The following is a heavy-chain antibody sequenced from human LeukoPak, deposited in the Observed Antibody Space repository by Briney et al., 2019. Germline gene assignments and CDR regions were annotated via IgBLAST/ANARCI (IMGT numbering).Heavy chain of an antibody. CDR2: ISGSGASA. CDR1: GFTFSSYA. D-gene: IGHD4-17*01. V-gene: IGHV3-23*01. J-gene: IGHJ4*02. Sequence: PGGSLRLSCAASGFTFSSYAMSWVRQAPGKGLEWVSGISGSGASADYADSVKSRFTISRDNSRNTLFLQINSLRVEDTAVYYCAKCGVSTVSEFDYWGQGTLVTVS. CDR3: AKCGVSTVSEFDY.